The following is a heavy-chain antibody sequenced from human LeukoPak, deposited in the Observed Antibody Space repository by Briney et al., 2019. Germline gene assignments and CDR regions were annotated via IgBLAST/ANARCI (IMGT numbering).Heavy chain of an antibody. D-gene: IGHD1-26*01. CDR3: AREGGGSYWDYYYYMDV. CDR1: GGSISSDD. J-gene: IGHJ6*03. V-gene: IGHV4-59*13. CDR2: IYCSGST. Sequence: SQTLSLTCAVSGGSISSDDGSWIRQPAGKGRGWIGDIYCSGSTNYIPSLESRVTISVDTSKTQFSLKLSSVTAADTAVYYCAREGGGSYWDYYYYMDVWGKGTTVTVSS.